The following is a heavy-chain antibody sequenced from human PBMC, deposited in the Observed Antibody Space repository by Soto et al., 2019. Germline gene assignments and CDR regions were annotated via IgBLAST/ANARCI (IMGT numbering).Heavy chain of an antibody. Sequence: SLRLSCAASGFTFSSYGMHWVRQAPGKGLEWVAVISYDGSNKYYADSVKGRFTISRDNSKNTLYLQMNSLRAEDTAVYYCAKVCIAAAGTPPLDYWGQGTLVTVSS. J-gene: IGHJ4*02. CDR2: ISYDGSNK. CDR3: AKVCIAAAGTPPLDY. D-gene: IGHD6-13*01. V-gene: IGHV3-30*18. CDR1: GFTFSSYG.